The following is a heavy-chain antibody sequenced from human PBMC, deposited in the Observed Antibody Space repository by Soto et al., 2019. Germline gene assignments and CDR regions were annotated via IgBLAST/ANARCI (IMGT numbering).Heavy chain of an antibody. J-gene: IGHJ4*02. V-gene: IGHV4-4*02. CDR3: ARSSIEPRVFMYPFDS. CDR2: IYHTGTT. Sequence: SETLSLTCAVSGDSFSSNNWWSWVRQPPGKGLEWIGEIYHTGTTNYNPSLKSRVAISLDTSKNQFSLRLNSVTAADTAVYYCARSSIEPRVFMYPFDSWGQGTLVTVSS. D-gene: IGHD6-6*01. CDR1: GDSFSSNNW.